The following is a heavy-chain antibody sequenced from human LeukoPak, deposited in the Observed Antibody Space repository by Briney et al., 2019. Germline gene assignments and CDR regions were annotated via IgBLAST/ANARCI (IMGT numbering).Heavy chain of an antibody. CDR3: TRQPKSCTPGVFVTGKACWFDS. J-gene: IGHJ5*01. CDR1: GFTSSSYRMN. V-gene: IGHV4-39*01. Sequence: GSLRLSCAASGFTSSSYRMNWVRQPPGKGLEWIGSIYYSGITYYNPSFKSPVTISIDTAKNQFSLRVTSVNAADTAVYYCTRQPKSCTPGVFVTGKACWFDSWGQGTLVTVSS. D-gene: IGHD3-10*01. CDR2: IYYSGIT.